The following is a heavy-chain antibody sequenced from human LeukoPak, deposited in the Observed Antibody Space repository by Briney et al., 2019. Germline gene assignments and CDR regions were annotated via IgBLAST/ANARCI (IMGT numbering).Heavy chain of an antibody. D-gene: IGHD4-17*01. J-gene: IGHJ4*02. CDR1: GFTFSSSA. CDR3: AARRLTVTTEIDY. Sequence: GGSLRLSCAASGFTFSSSAMSWVRQAPGKGLEWVSAISGSGGSTYYADSVKGRFTISRDNSKNTLYLHMSSLRPEDTAVYYCAARRLTVTTEIDYWGQGTLVTVSS. CDR2: ISGSGGST. V-gene: IGHV3-23*01.